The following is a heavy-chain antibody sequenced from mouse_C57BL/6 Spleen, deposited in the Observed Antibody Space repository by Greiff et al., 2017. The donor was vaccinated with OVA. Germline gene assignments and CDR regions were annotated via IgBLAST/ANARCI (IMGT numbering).Heavy chain of an antibody. J-gene: IGHJ4*01. CDR3: ASLYYGYDVGSYAMDY. CDR2: IYPGSGNT. CDR1: GYTFTDYY. D-gene: IGHD2-2*01. V-gene: IGHV1-76*01. Sequence: VMLVESGAELVRPGASVKLSCKASGYTFTDYYINWVKQRPGQGLEWIARIYPGSGNTYYNEKFKGKATLTAEKSSSTAYMQLSSLTSEDSAVYFCASLYYGYDVGSYAMDYWGQGTSVTVSS.